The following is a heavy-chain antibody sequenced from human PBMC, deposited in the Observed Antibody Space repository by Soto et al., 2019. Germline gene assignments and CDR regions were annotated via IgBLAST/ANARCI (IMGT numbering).Heavy chain of an antibody. CDR3: AKDRSSTSCYAFDY. D-gene: IGHD2-2*01. Sequence: LRLSCAASGFTFRNYAMSWARQAPGKGLEWVSAISGSGGTTHYADSVKGRFTISRDNSKNTLYLQMNSLRVEDTAVYYCAKDRSSTSCYAFDYWGQGSLVTVSS. J-gene: IGHJ4*02. CDR2: ISGSGGTT. V-gene: IGHV3-23*01. CDR1: GFTFRNYA.